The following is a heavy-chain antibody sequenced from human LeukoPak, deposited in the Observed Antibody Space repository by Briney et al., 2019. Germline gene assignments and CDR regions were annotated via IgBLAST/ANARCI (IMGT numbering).Heavy chain of an antibody. CDR2: LKSDGSAN. V-gene: IGHV3-7*03. J-gene: IGHJ4*02. Sequence: GGSLRLSCVASGFTFSIYTRSWVGRAPGKGLEWVASLKSDGSANNYVGSVRGRFIISRDNAKNSLYLHLNSLGAEDTAIYYCVKGGTWDTDYWGQGTLVIVSS. CDR3: VKGGTWDTDY. D-gene: IGHD1-26*01. CDR1: GFTFSIYT.